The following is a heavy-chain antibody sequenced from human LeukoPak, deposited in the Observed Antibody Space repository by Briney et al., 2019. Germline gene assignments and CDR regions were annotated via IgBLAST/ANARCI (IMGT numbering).Heavy chain of an antibody. Sequence: PGGSLRLSCAASGFTFSSYGMRWVRQAPGKGLEWVAVISYNGGKTYYADSVKGRFTISRDDSKNTLYLQMNSLRAEDTAVYYCAKLASPRGGIPDHWGQGTLVTVSS. D-gene: IGHD6-13*01. CDR3: AKLASPRGGIPDH. J-gene: IGHJ4*02. CDR1: GFTFSSYG. V-gene: IGHV3-30*18. CDR2: ISYNGGKT.